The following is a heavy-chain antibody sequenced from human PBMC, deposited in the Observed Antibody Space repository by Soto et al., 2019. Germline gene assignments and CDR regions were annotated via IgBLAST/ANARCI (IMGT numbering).Heavy chain of an antibody. V-gene: IGHV4-30-4*01. CDR1: GGSISSGDYY. J-gene: IGHJ6*02. Sequence: QVQLQESGPGLVKPSQTLSLTCTVSGGSISSGDYYWSWIRQPPGKGLEWIGYIYYSGSTYYNPSLKSRVTISVDTSKNQFSLKLSSVTAADTAVYYCAREVYCSSTSCYRGVYYYYYGMDVWGQGTTVTVSS. D-gene: IGHD2-2*02. CDR3: AREVYCSSTSCYRGVYYYYYGMDV. CDR2: IYYSGST.